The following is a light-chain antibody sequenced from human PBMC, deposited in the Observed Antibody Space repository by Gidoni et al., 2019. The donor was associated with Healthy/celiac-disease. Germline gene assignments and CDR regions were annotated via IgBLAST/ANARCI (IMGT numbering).Light chain of an antibody. J-gene: IGLJ1*01. V-gene: IGLV2-11*01. CDR3: CSYAGSPLYV. CDR2: DVS. CDR1: SSDVGGYNY. Sequence: QSALTQPRSVSGSPGQSVTISCTGTSSDVGGYNYVSWYQQHPGKAPKLMIYDVSKRPSGVPDRFSGSKSGNTASLTISGLQAEDEADYYCCSYAGSPLYVFGTVTKVTVL.